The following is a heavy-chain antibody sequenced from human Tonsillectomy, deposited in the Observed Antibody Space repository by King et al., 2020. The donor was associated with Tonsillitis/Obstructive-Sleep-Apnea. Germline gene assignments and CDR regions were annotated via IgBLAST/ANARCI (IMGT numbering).Heavy chain of an antibody. CDR1: GFTFGSYA. D-gene: IGHD1-26*01. Sequence: VQLVESGGGLVQPGGSLRLSCAASGFTFGSYAMSWVRQAPGKGLEWVPAISGSGGSTYYADSVKGRFTISRDNSKNTLYLQMNSRRAEDTAVDYCAKDRNSGSYHFDYWGQGTLVTVSS. J-gene: IGHJ4*02. CDR3: AKDRNSGSYHFDY. CDR2: ISGSGGST. V-gene: IGHV3-23*04.